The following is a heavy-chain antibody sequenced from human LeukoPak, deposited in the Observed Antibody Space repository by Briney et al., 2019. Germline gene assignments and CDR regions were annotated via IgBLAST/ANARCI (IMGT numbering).Heavy chain of an antibody. Sequence: SETLSLACTVSGGSISSYYWSWIRQPSGKGLEWIGYIYYSGSTNYNPSLKSRVTISVDTSKNQFSLRLNSVTAADTAIYYCARGRWSSGYSFDSWGQGTLVTVSS. V-gene: IGHV4-59*01. CDR3: ARGRWSSGYSFDS. D-gene: IGHD3-22*01. CDR1: GGSISSYY. J-gene: IGHJ4*02. CDR2: IYYSGST.